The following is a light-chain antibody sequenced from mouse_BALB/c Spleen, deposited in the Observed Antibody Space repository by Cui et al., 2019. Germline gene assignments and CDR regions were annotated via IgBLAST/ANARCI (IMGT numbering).Light chain of an antibody. CDR1: KDINSY. J-gene: IGKJ1*01. CDR3: LQYDEFPWT. V-gene: IGKV14-111*01. Sequence: DIKMPQSPSSMYASLEEGVTITCKASKDINSYLNWFQQKPGKSPKTLIYRANRLVDGVPSRFSGSGSGKDYSLTISSLEYEDMGIYYCLQYDEFPWTFGGGTKLEIK. CDR2: RAN.